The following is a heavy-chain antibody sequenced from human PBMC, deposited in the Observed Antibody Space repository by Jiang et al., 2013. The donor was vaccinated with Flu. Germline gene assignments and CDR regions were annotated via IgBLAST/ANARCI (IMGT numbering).Heavy chain of an antibody. D-gene: IGHD1-14*01. CDR2: SSYTGDT. J-gene: IGHJ5*02. CDR3: ARVLIATTNWFDP. CDR1: GGSFSGSRYY. V-gene: IGHV4-39*07. Sequence: GSGLVKPSQTLSLTCSVSGGSFSGSRYYWAWIRQAPGKGLAWIGSSSYTGDTFSNPSLQGRVAMSVDTSKNQFSLYLTSVTAADTAVYYCARVLIATTNWFDP.